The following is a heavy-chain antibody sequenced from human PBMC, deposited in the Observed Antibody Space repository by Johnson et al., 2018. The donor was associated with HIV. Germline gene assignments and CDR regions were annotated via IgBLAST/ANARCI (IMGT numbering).Heavy chain of an antibody. CDR2: ISDDGTNT. D-gene: IGHD3-22*01. V-gene: IGHV3-30-3*01. CDR3: VRDGNYYDRSGYRVDAFDV. CDR1: EFSFSTYA. J-gene: IGHJ3*01. Sequence: QMQLVESGGGLVKPGKSLRLSCEASEFSFSTYAMRWVRQAPGKGLEGVAVISDDGTNTDYADAVKGRFTISRDNSKNTLYLQMKSLRAEDTAVYYCVRDGNYYDRSGYRVDAFDVWGQGTMVTVSS.